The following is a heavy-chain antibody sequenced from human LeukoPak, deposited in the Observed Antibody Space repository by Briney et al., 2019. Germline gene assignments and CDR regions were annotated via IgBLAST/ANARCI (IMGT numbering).Heavy chain of an antibody. CDR1: GGSISSTRHY. CDR2: IYYEGDS. J-gene: IGHJ4*02. V-gene: IGHV4-39*07. CDR3: TRDSQGSDY. D-gene: IGHD3-10*01. Sequence: SETLSLTCTVSGGSISSTRHYWGWVRQPPGKGLEWIAIIYYEGDSFYNPSLKSRVTISVDTSKNQFSLKMNSVTAADTAVYYCTRDSQGSDYWGQGTLVTVSS.